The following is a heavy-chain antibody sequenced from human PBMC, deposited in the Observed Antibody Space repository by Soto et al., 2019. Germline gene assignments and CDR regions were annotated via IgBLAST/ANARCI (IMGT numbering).Heavy chain of an antibody. D-gene: IGHD6-13*01. CDR2: IWFDGSDK. CDR1: GFTFNSYG. J-gene: IGHJ5*02. CDR3: ARLVGAAAGRFDP. Sequence: QEQLVESGGGVVQPGTSLRLSCVASGFTFNSYGMHWVRQAPGKGLEWVAAIWFDGSDKYYADSVKGRFTISRDNSKNTLYLQMNSLRAGDTGVYYCARLVGAAAGRFDPWGQGTLVIVSS. V-gene: IGHV3-33*01.